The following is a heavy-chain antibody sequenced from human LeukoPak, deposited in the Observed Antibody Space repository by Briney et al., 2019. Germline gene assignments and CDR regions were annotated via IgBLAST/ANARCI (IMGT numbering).Heavy chain of an antibody. CDR2: INANTGNP. J-gene: IGHJ4*02. Sequence: GASVKVSCKASGYTFSNYAINWVRQAPGKGLEWMGWINANTGNPTYALGFTGRFVFSLDTSVSTAYLQINSLKAEDTAVYYCAKQGPGSCGSTSCYGFDYWGQGTLVTVSS. D-gene: IGHD2-2*01. CDR3: AKQGPGSCGSTSCYGFDY. CDR1: GYTFSNYA. V-gene: IGHV7-4-1*02.